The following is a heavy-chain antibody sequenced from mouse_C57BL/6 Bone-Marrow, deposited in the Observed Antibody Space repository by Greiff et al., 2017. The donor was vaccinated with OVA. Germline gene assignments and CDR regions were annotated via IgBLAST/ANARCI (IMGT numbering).Heavy chain of an antibody. V-gene: IGHV1-26*01. Sequence: EVQLQQSGPELVKPGASVKISCKASGYTFTDYYMNWVKQSHGKSLEWIGDINPNNGGTSYNQKFKGKATLTVDKYSSTAYMQLNSLTSEDSAVYYCARTSLGFAYWGQGTLVTVSA. CDR1: GYTFTDYY. CDR3: ARTSLGFAY. D-gene: IGHD6-2*01. J-gene: IGHJ3*01. CDR2: INPNNGGT.